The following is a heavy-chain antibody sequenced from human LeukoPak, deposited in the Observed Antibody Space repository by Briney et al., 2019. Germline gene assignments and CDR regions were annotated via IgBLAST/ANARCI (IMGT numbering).Heavy chain of an antibody. CDR3: ARHRVVGTTRGRGFDS. D-gene: IGHD1-26*01. Sequence: SETLSLTCTVPGGSISSSNSYWGWIRQPPGTGLEWIGGVYNSGGTSYNPSLKSRVIISKDTSKDQVPLRLSSVTVADTAVYYCARHRVVGTTRGRGFDSWGQGTLVIVSS. CDR2: VYNSGGT. CDR1: GGSISSSNSY. J-gene: IGHJ5*01. V-gene: IGHV4-39*01.